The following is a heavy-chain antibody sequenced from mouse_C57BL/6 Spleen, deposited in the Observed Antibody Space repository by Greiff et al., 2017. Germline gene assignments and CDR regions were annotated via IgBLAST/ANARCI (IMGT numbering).Heavy chain of an antibody. J-gene: IGHJ2*01. CDR1: GYTFTSYW. V-gene: IGHV1-59*01. CDR2: IDPSDSYT. Sequence: VQLKQPGAELVRPGTSVKLSCKASGYTFTSYWMHWVKQRPGQGLEWIGVIDPSDSYTNYNQKFKGKATLTVDTSSSTAYMQLSSLTSEDSAVYYCASITTVVGGYWGQGTTLTVSS. CDR3: ASITTVVGGY. D-gene: IGHD1-1*01.